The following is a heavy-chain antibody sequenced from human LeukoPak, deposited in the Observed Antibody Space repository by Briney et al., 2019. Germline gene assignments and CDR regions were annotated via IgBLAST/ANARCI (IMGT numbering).Heavy chain of an antibody. CDR3: ASGVVVPAAPGEYYYYYMDV. CDR2: IYTSGST. D-gene: IGHD2-2*01. J-gene: IGHJ6*03. Sequence: SETLSLTCTVSGGSISSYYWSWIRQPAGKGLEWIGRIYTSGSTNYNPSLKCRITMSVDTSKNQFSLKLSSVTAADTAVYYCASGVVVPAAPGEYYYYYMDVWGKGTTVTVSS. CDR1: GGSISSYY. V-gene: IGHV4-4*07.